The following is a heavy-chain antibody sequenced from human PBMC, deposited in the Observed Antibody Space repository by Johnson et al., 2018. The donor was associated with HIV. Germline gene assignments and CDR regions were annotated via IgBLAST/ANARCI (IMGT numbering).Heavy chain of an antibody. CDR3: ARGSYLGQQLRDPFDF. Sequence: VQLVESGGGLVQPGGSLRLSCAASGFTVSSNYMSWVRQAPGKGLEWVSVIYSGGSTYYADSVKGRFTISRDNSKNTLYLQMNSLRAEDTAVYYCARGSYLGQQLRDPFDFWGQGTLVTVSS. CDR2: IYSGGST. J-gene: IGHJ3*01. CDR1: GFTVSSNY. D-gene: IGHD1-26*01. V-gene: IGHV3-66*02.